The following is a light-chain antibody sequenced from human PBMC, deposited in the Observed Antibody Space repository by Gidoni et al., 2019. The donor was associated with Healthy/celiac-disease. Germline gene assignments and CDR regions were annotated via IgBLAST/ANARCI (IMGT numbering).Light chain of an antibody. J-gene: IGKJ1*01. CDR3: QQKIT. CDR1: QSISSY. V-gene: IGKV1-39*01. Sequence: DIQMTQSPSSLSASVGDRVTITCRASQSISSYLNLYQQKPGKAPKLLIYAASSLQSGVPSRFSGSGSGTDFTLTISSLQPEDFATYYCQQKITFGQGTKVEIK. CDR2: AAS.